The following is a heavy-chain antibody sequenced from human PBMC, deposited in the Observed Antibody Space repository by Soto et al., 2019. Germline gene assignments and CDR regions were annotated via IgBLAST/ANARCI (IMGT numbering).Heavy chain of an antibody. Sequence: QVQLQESGPGLVKPSETLSLTCTVSGGSISSYYWSWIRQPPGKGLEWIGYIYYSGSTNYNPSLKSRVTISVDTSKNQFSLKLSSVTAADTAVYYCARGNYRFDYWGQGTLVTVSS. V-gene: IGHV4-59*01. CDR2: IYYSGST. CDR3: ARGNYRFDY. CDR1: GGSISSYY. J-gene: IGHJ4*02. D-gene: IGHD4-4*01.